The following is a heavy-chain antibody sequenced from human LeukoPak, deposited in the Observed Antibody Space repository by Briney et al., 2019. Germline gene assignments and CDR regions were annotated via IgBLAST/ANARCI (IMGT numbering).Heavy chain of an antibody. V-gene: IGHV3-23*01. J-gene: IGHJ4*02. Sequence: XNYGMXXVRQAPGKGLEWGAGISDSGGRTNYADSVKGRFTISRDNPNNTLYLQMNSLTPEDTAVYFCAKRGVVIRVILVGFHKEAYYFDSWGQGVLVTVSS. CDR1: XNYG. CDR2: ISDSGGRT. D-gene: IGHD3-22*01. CDR3: AKRGVVIRVILVGFHKEAYYFDS.